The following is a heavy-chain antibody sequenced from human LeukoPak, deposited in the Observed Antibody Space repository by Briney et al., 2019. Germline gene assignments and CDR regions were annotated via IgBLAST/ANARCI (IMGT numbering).Heavy chain of an antibody. J-gene: IGHJ4*02. CDR2: ISSSSSTI. CDR1: GFTFSSYS. V-gene: IGHV3-48*01. Sequence: GGSLRLSCAASGFTFSSYSMNWVRQAPGKGLEWVSYISSSSSTIYHADSVKGRFTISRDNAKNSLYLQMNSLRAEDTAVYYCARDGDIVATINFDYWGQGTLVTVSS. D-gene: IGHD5-12*01. CDR3: ARDGDIVATINFDY.